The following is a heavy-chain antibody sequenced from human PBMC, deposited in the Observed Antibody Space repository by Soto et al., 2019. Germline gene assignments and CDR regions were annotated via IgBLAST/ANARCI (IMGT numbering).Heavy chain of an antibody. CDR1: GFTFSSYG. J-gene: IGHJ6*02. CDR2: IWYDGSNK. CDR3: VRARYDFVGSGGMDV. D-gene: IGHD3-3*01. Sequence: PGGSLRLSCAASGFTFSSYGMHWVRQAPGKGLEWVAVIWYDGSNKYYADSVKGRFTISRDNSKNTLYLQMNSLRAEDTAVYYCVRARYDFVGSGGMDVWGQGTKVTVYS. V-gene: IGHV3-33*01.